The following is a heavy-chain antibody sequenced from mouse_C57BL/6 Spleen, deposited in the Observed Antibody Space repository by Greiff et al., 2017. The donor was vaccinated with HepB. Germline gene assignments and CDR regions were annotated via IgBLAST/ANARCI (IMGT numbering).Heavy chain of an antibody. D-gene: IGHD4-1*01. V-gene: IGHV1-42*01. CDR2: INPSTVGT. CDR3: ARFELGRNYAMDY. J-gene: IGHJ4*01. CDR1: GYSFTGYY. Sequence: EVQGVESGPELVKPGASVKISCKASGYSFTGYYMNWVKQIPEKSLDWIGEINPSTVGTTYNQKFKAKATLTVDKSSSTAYMQLKSLTSEDSAVYYCARFELGRNYAMDYWGQGTSVTVSS.